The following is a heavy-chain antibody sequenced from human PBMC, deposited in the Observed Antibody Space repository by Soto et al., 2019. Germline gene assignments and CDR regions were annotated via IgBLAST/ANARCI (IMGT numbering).Heavy chain of an antibody. CDR3: ARGGLALMDV. J-gene: IGHJ6*02. V-gene: IGHV1-3*01. CDR2: INAGNGNT. CDR1: GYTFTSYA. Sequence: QVQLVQSGAEVKKPGASVKVSCKASGYTFTSYAMHWVRQAPGQRLEWMGWINAGNGNTKYSQKFQGRVTIARDTSASTYHMELSRLRSEDTAVYYCARGGLALMDVWGQGTTVTVSS. D-gene: IGHD3-16*01.